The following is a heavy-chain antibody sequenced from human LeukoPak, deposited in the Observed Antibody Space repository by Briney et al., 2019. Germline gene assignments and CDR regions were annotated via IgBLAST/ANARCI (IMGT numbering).Heavy chain of an antibody. V-gene: IGHV3-7*01. J-gene: IGHJ4*02. Sequence: GGSLRLSCAASGFKFSSNWMSWVRQAPGKGLEWVANIKQDGSEKYYVDSVKGRFTISRDNAKNSLYLQMNSLRAEDTAVYYCAREGPSVTPYYWGQGTLVTVSS. CDR1: GFKFSSNW. CDR3: AREGPSVTPYY. D-gene: IGHD4-17*01. CDR2: IKQDGSEK.